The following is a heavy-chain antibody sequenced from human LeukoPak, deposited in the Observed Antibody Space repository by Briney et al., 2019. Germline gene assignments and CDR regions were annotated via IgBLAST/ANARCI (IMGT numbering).Heavy chain of an antibody. Sequence: ASVKVSCKASGYTFTGYHMHWVRQAPGQGLEWMGWINPNSGGTNYAQKFQGRVTMTRDTSISTAYMELSRLRSDDTAVYYCARGIGPAAGYNWFDPWGQGTLVTVSS. CDR2: INPNSGGT. CDR3: ARGIGPAAGYNWFDP. CDR1: GYTFTGYH. J-gene: IGHJ5*02. D-gene: IGHD2-2*01. V-gene: IGHV1-2*02.